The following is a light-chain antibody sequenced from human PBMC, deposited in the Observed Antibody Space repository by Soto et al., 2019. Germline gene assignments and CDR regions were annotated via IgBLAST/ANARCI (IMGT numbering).Light chain of an antibody. CDR2: GAS. J-gene: IGKJ1*01. V-gene: IGKV3-20*01. CDR1: QCVSSSY. CDR3: QQYGSSPTWT. Sequence: EIVLTQSPGTLSLSPGERATLSCRASQCVSSSYLAWYQQKPGQAPRRLIYGASSRATGIPDRFSGSGSGTDFTLTISRLEPEDFAVYYCQQYGSSPTWTFGQGTKVDIK.